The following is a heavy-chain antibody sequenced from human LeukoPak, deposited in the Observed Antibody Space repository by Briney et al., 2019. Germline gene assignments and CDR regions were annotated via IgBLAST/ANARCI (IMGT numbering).Heavy chain of an antibody. CDR1: GGSISSGGYY. CDR3: ARYGSGWYFDL. V-gene: IGHV4-31*03. D-gene: IGHD2-8*01. J-gene: IGHJ2*01. Sequence: PSQTLSLTCTVSGGSISSGGYYWSWIRQHPGKGLEWIGYIYDSGSTYYKASLRSRVTISGDTSKNQFSLKLSSVSDADTAVYYCARYGSGWYFDLWGRGTLVTVSS. CDR2: IYDSGST.